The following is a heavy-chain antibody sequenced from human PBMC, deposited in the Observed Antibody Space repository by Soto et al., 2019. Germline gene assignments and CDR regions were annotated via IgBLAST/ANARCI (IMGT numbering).Heavy chain of an antibody. CDR1: GYTFTSYG. J-gene: IGHJ6*03. D-gene: IGHD3-10*01. CDR3: AMEAFYSGSGGPDYYYYYLGG. V-gene: IGHV1-18*01. Sequence: ASVKVSCKASGYTFTSYGISWVRQAPGQGLEWMGWISAYNGNTNYAQKLQGRVTMTTDTSTSTAYMELRSLRSDDTAVYYCAMEAFYSGSGGPDYYYYYLGGWGKGTTVTVSS. CDR2: ISAYNGNT.